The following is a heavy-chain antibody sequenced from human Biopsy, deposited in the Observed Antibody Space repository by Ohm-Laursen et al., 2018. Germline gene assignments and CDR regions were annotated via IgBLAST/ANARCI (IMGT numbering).Heavy chain of an antibody. Sequence: SSVKVSCKASGGTFTNHAVGWVRQAPGQGLEWVGSSIPLFNTANYANKFQGRVTLTADKSTTTAYMELSSLRSEDTAIYYCARFPLGAYDDSGSYRAVEHWYFDLWGRGTLVTVSS. V-gene: IGHV1-69*06. CDR1: GGTFTNHA. CDR3: ARFPLGAYDDSGSYRAVEHWYFDL. CDR2: SIPLFNTA. D-gene: IGHD3-22*01. J-gene: IGHJ2*01.